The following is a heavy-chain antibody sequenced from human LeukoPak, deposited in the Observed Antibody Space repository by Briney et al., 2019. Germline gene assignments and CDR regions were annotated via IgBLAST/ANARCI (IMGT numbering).Heavy chain of an antibody. J-gene: IGHJ4*02. Sequence: SETLSLTCTVSGASISAFHWTWFRQPAGKGLEWIGLIYSSGSTLFNPPLKSRVAMSVDLTKNQLSLKLTSVTAADTAMYYCARKDGDYWGRGTLVTVSS. CDR3: ARKDGDY. CDR1: GASISAFH. V-gene: IGHV4-4*07. CDR2: IYSSGST.